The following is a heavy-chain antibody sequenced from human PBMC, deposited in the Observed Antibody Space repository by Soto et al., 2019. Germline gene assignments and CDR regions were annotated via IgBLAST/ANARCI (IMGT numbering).Heavy chain of an antibody. CDR3: FSDFEYSSSSAPRWYSSGPFDY. J-gene: IGHJ4*02. D-gene: IGHD6-6*01. CDR1: GFTFSSYA. V-gene: IGHV3-30-3*01. Sequence: QVQLVESGGGVVQPGRSLRLSCAASGFTFSSYAMHWVRQAPGKGLEWVAVISYDGSNKYDADYVKGRLTISRDNSKNPLYLQMNSLRAENTALYYCFSDFEYSSSSAPRWYSSGPFDYWGQGTLVTVSS. CDR2: ISYDGSNK.